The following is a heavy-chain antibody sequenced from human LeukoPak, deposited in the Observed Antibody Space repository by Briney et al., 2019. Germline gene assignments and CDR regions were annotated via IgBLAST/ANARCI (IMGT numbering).Heavy chain of an antibody. CDR3: ARVKRSEYCSGGSCYSSFAFDI. D-gene: IGHD2-15*01. CDR2: IKQDGSEK. V-gene: IGHV3-7*01. J-gene: IGHJ3*02. CDR1: GFTFSTYW. Sequence: GGSLRLSCAASGFTFSTYWMSWVRQAPGKGLEWVANIKQDGSEKYYVDSVKGRFTISRDNAKNSLYLQMNSLRAEDTAVYYCARVKRSEYCSGGSCYSSFAFDIWGQGTMVTVSS.